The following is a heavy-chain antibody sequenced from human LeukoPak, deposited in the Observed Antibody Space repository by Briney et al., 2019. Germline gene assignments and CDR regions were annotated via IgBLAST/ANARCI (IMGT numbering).Heavy chain of an antibody. D-gene: IGHD3-3*01. V-gene: IGHV4-39*01. CDR1: GGSISSSSYY. Sequence: SETLSLTCTLSGGSISSSSYYWLWIRQPPGKWLQEIGSIYYSGSTYYNPSLKSRVTISVDTSKNQLSLKLSSVTAADTAVYYCAXLEQLTIFGXVGWFDXWGQGTLVXXXS. J-gene: IGHJ5*02. CDR2: IYYSGST. CDR3: AXLEQLTIFGXVGWFDX.